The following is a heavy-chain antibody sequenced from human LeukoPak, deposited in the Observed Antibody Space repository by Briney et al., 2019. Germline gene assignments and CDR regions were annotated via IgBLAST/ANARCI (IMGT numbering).Heavy chain of an antibody. CDR2: IYYSGST. Sequence: KTSGTLSLTCAVYGGSFSGYYWSWIRQPPGKGLEWIGYIYYSGSTYYNPSLKSRVTISVDTSKNQFSLKLSSVTAADTAVYYCALSSGYYDDAFDIWGQGTMVTVSS. J-gene: IGHJ3*02. V-gene: IGHV4-59*06. CDR3: ALSSGYYDDAFDI. D-gene: IGHD3-22*01. CDR1: GGSFSGYY.